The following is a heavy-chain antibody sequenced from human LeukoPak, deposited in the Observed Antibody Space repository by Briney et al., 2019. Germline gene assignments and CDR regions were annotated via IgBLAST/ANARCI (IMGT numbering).Heavy chain of an antibody. CDR2: IHYSGST. CDR1: GGSIRSHY. J-gene: IGHJ6*04. CDR3: ARVRIMVRGGGMDV. V-gene: IGHV4-59*11. D-gene: IGHD3-10*01. Sequence: SETLSLTCSVSGGSIRSHYWSWIRQPPGKGLEWIGYIHYSGSTNYNPSLTNRVTISVDTSNSQFSLKLISVTAADTAVYYCARVRIMVRGGGMDVWGKGTKVTVST.